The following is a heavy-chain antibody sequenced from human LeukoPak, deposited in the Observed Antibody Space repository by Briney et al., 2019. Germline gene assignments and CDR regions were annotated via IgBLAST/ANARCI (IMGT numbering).Heavy chain of an antibody. J-gene: IGHJ5*02. D-gene: IGHD2-2*01. Sequence: PGGSLRLSCAASGFTFSSYSMNWVRQAPGKGLEWVSYISSSSSTIYYADSVKGRFTISRDNAKNSLYLQMNSLRDEDTAVYYCASRDCSSTSCHEGYNWFDPWGQGILVSVSS. CDR1: GFTFSSYS. CDR3: ASRDCSSTSCHEGYNWFDP. V-gene: IGHV3-48*02. CDR2: ISSSSSTI.